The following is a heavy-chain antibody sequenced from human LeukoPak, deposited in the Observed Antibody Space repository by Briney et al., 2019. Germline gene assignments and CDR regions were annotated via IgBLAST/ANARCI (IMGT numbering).Heavy chain of an antibody. CDR1: GFTFSSYA. J-gene: IGHJ4*02. CDR3: ARDNAPDYYDSSVFDY. V-gene: IGHV3-64*01. Sequence: GGSLRLSCAASGFTFSSYAMHWVRQAPGKGLEYVSAISSNGGSTYYANSVKGRFTISRDNSKNTLYLQMGSLRAEDMAVYYCARDNAPDYYDSSVFDYWGQGTLVTVSS. CDR2: ISSNGGST. D-gene: IGHD3-22*01.